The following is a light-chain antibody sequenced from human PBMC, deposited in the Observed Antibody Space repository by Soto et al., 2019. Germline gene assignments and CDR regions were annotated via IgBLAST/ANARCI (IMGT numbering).Light chain of an antibody. J-gene: IGLJ3*02. CDR2: DVS. CDR3: SSYTTSNTHV. V-gene: IGLV2-14*01. CDR1: SSDVGTYNY. Sequence: QSALTQPASVSGSPGQSITISCTGTSSDVGTYNYVSWYQHRPRKAPKLMIYDVSYRPSGVSNRFSGSKSANTASLTISGLQAEDEADYYCSSYTTSNTHVFGGGTKVTVL.